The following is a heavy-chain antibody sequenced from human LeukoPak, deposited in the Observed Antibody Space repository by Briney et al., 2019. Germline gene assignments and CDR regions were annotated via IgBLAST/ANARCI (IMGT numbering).Heavy chain of an antibody. V-gene: IGHV4-39*01. J-gene: IGHJ3*02. CDR3: ARPRGEDFWNVMGAFDI. CDR1: GVSISSSSYY. Sequence: SETLSLTCTVSGVSISSSSYYWGWIRQPPGKGLEWIGCIYYSGSTYYNPSLKSRVPISGGTSKNHFSLNLNSVTPAATAVYYCARPRGEDFWNVMGAFDIWGQGTMVTVSS. D-gene: IGHD3-3*01. CDR2: IYYSGST.